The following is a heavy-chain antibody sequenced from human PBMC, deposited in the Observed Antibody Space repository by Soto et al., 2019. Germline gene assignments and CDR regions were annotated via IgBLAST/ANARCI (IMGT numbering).Heavy chain of an antibody. CDR1: GGSISSSSYY. D-gene: IGHD3-10*01. CDR2: IYYSGST. Sequence: SSETLSLTCTVSGGSISSSSYYWGWIRQPPGKGLEWIGSIYYSGSTYHNPSLKSRVTISVDTSKNQFSLKLSSVTAADTAVYYCASAYGSGTYDYWGQGTLVTVPQ. V-gene: IGHV4-39*01. J-gene: IGHJ4*02. CDR3: ASAYGSGTYDY.